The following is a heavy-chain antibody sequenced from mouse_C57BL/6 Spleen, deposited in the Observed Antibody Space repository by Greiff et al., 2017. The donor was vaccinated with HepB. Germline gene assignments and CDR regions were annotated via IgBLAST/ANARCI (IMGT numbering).Heavy chain of an antibody. V-gene: IGHV1-69*01. J-gene: IGHJ2*01. CDR2: IDPSDSYT. CDR3: ARVDPDY. Sequence: QVQLQQPGAELVMPGASVKLSCKASGYTFTSYWMHWVKQSPGQGLEWIGEIDPSDSYTNYNQKFKGKSTLTVDKSSSTAYMQLSSLTSEDSAVYYCARVDPDYWGQGTTLTVSS. CDR1: GYTFTSYW.